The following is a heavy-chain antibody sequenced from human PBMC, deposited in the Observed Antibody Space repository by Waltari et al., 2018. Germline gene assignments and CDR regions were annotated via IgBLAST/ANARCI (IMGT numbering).Heavy chain of an antibody. Sequence: QVQLQQWGAGLLKPSETLSLTCAVYGGSFSGYYWSWIRQPPGKGLEWIGEINHSGSNNYNPSRKSRVTISVDTSKNQFSLKLSSVTAADTAVYYCARGRKREGIDLWGRGTLVTVSS. CDR1: GGSFSGYY. V-gene: IGHV4-34*01. CDR2: INHSGSN. J-gene: IGHJ2*01. CDR3: ARGRKREGIDL.